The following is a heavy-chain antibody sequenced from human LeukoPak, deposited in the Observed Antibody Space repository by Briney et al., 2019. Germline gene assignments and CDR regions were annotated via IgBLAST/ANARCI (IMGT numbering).Heavy chain of an antibody. CDR2: IYYSGST. CDR3: AREKCSGGSCYHFDY. CDR1: GGSISSYY. J-gene: IGHJ4*02. Sequence: SETLSLTCTVSGGSISSYYWSWIRQPPGKGLEWIGYIYYSGSTNYNPSLKSRVTISVDTSKNQFSLKLSSVTAADTAVYYCAREKCSGGSCYHFDYWGQGTLVTVSS. V-gene: IGHV4-59*01. D-gene: IGHD2-15*01.